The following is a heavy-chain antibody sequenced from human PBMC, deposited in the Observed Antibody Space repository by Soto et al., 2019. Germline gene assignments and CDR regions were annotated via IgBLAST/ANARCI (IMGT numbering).Heavy chain of an antibody. Sequence: GGSLRLSCAASGFTFSSYSMNWVRQAPGKGLEWVSSISSSSSTIYYADSVKGRFTISRDNAKNSLYLQMNSLRDEDTAVYYSARDWRWLKLGPSGFDYWGQGTLVTVSS. V-gene: IGHV3-48*02. D-gene: IGHD3-10*01. J-gene: IGHJ4*02. CDR2: ISSSSSTI. CDR1: GFTFSSYS. CDR3: ARDWRWLKLGPSGFDY.